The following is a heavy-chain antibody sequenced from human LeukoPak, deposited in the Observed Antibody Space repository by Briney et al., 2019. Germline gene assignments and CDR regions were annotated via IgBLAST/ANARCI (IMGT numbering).Heavy chain of an antibody. CDR2: ISLNGDNK. D-gene: IGHD6-19*01. J-gene: IGHJ4*02. V-gene: IGHV3-30-3*01. Sequence: PGRSLRLSCAASGFAFSSYAMHWVRQAPGKGLEWVAVISLNGDNKYYADSVKGRFTISRDNSKNTLYFQMNSLRTEDTAVYYRARDQGGTSGWHHGDYWGQGTLVTVSS. CDR1: GFAFSSYA. CDR3: ARDQGGTSGWHHGDY.